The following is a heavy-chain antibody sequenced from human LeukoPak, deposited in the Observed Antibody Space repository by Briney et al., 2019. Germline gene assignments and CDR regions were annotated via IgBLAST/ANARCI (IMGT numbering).Heavy chain of an antibody. D-gene: IGHD3-22*01. CDR3: ARTRGSGYRGYFDY. V-gene: IGHV4-61*02. CDR2: IYTSGST. J-gene: IGHJ4*02. CDR1: GGSISSGSYY. Sequence: SETLSLTCTDSGGSISSGSYYWSWIRQPAGKGLEWIGRIYTSGSTNYNPSLKSRVTIAVDTSKNQFSLKLSSVTAADTAMYYCARTRGSGYRGYFDYWGQGTLLTVSS.